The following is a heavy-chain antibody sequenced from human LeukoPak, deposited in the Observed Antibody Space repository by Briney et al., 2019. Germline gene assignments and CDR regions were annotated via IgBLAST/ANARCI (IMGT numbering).Heavy chain of an antibody. CDR1: GFTFSGYS. CDR3: ARVGWEYYFDY. J-gene: IGHJ4*02. Sequence: GGSLRLSCVASGFTFSGYSMNWVRQAPGKGLEWVSYISTTSRTIYYAESVKGRFTISRDNAKNSLYLQMNSLRAEDTAVYYCARVGWEYYFDYWGQGTLVTVSS. D-gene: IGHD1-26*01. CDR2: ISTTSRTI. V-gene: IGHV3-48*04.